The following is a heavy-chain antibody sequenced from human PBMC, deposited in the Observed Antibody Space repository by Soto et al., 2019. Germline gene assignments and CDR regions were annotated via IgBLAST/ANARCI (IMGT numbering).Heavy chain of an antibody. V-gene: IGHV4-39*01. CDR2: IYYSGST. CDR3: AVLWVLGREDNFDY. D-gene: IGHD1-26*01. Sequence: QLQLQESGPGLVKPSETLSLTCTVSGGSISSSSYYWGWIRQPPGKGLEWIGSIYYSGSTYYNPSLKCRVTISVDTSKNQFSLKLSSVTAADTAVYYCAVLWVLGREDNFDYWGQGTLVTVSS. J-gene: IGHJ4*02. CDR1: GGSISSSSYY.